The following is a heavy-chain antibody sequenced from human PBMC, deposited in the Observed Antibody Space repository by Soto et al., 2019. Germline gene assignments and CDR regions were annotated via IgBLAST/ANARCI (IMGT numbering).Heavy chain of an antibody. CDR1: GGSISTSNW. J-gene: IGHJ5*02. Sequence: SETLSLTCAVSGGSISTSNWWSWVRQPPGKGLEWIGEIYHSGSTNHNPSLKSRVTISVDKSKNQFSLKLSSVTAADTAAYYCARKNWESRWFDPWGQGTLVTVSS. CDR3: ARKNWESRWFDP. V-gene: IGHV4-4*02. D-gene: IGHD7-27*01. CDR2: IYHSGST.